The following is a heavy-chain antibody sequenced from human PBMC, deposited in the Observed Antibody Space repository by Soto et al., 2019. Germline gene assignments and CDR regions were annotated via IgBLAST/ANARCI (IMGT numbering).Heavy chain of an antibody. V-gene: IGHV4-30-4*01. J-gene: IGHJ5*02. CDR2: IYYIGTT. D-gene: IGHD3-10*01. CDR1: GDSMSSGDYY. CDR3: SRGSTYYGFLT. Sequence: QVQLQESGPGLVKPSQTLSLTCTVSGDSMSSGDYYWTWIRQPPGKGLEWIGYIYYIGTTFYNPSLESRVNISIDTSKSHFSLRLTSVTAADTAVYYCSRGSTYYGFLTWGQGTLVTVSS.